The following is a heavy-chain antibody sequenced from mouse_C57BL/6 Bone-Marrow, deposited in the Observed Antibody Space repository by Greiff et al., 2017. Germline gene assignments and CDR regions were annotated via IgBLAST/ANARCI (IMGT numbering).Heavy chain of an antibody. Sequence: QVQLKQSGPGLVQPSQSLSITCTVSGFSLTSYGVHWVRQSPGKGLEWLGVIWSGGSTDYNAAFISRLSISKDNSKSQVFSKMNSLQADDTAIYYYGASSYGSSSYAMDYWGQGTSVTVSS. D-gene: IGHD1-1*01. V-gene: IGHV2-2*01. J-gene: IGHJ4*01. CDR1: GFSLTSYG. CDR3: GASSYGSSSYAMDY. CDR2: IWSGGST.